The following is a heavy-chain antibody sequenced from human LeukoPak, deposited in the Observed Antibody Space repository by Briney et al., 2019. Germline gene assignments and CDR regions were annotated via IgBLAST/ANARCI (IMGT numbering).Heavy chain of an antibody. CDR2: IYYSGST. CDR3: ARLVERRYDY. D-gene: IGHD1-1*01. J-gene: IGHJ4*02. Sequence: PXETLSLTCTVSGGSISSSSYYWGWIRQPPGKGLEWIGSIYYSGSTYYNPSLKSRVTISVDTSKNQFSLKLSSVTAAGTAVYYCARLVERRYDYWGQGTLVTVSS. V-gene: IGHV4-39*07. CDR1: GGSISSSSYY.